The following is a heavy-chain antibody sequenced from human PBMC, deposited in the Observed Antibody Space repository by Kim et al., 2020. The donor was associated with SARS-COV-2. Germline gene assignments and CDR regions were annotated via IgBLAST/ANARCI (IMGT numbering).Heavy chain of an antibody. CDR2: IFGRGDTT. V-gene: IGHV3-23*01. CDR3: TESYAVDMYFQH. Sequence: GGSLRLSCAASGFTFTNYAMTWVRQAPGKGLEWVSSIFGRGDTTHYADSVKGRFTISRDKSQNTLYLQMNSLRAEDTALYFCTESYAVDMYFQHWGQGTL. J-gene: IGHJ1*01. D-gene: IGHD3-16*01. CDR1: GFTFTNYA.